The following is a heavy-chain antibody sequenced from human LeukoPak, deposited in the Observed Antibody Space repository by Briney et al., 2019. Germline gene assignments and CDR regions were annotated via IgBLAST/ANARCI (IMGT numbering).Heavy chain of an antibody. V-gene: IGHV1-8*03. Sequence: ASVKVSCKASGYPFTSYDINWVRQATGQGLEWMGWMNPNSGNTGYAQKFQGRVTFSRNTSITTAYMELSSLRSEDTAVYYCARAIRAGRRGSWFDPWGQGTLVTVSS. J-gene: IGHJ5*02. CDR2: MNPNSGNT. D-gene: IGHD6-6*01. CDR1: GYPFTSYD. CDR3: ARAIRAGRRGSWFDP.